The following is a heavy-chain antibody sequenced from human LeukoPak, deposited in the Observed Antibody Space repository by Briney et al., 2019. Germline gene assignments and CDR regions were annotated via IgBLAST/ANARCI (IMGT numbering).Heavy chain of an antibody. Sequence: SETLSLTCAVYGGSFSGYYWSWIRQPPGKGLEWIGEINHSGSTKYNPSLKSRVTISLDTSKNQFSLRLSSVTAADTAVYYCARHGTSSDFYYAVDVWGQGTTVTVSS. V-gene: IGHV4-34*01. CDR1: GGSFSGYY. CDR3: ARHGTSSDFYYAVDV. CDR2: INHSGST. J-gene: IGHJ6*02. D-gene: IGHD1-1*01.